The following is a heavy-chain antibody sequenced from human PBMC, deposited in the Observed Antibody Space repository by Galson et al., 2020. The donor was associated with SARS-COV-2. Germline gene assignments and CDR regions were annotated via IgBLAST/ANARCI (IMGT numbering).Heavy chain of an antibody. V-gene: IGHV3-23*01. D-gene: IGHD1-26*01. Sequence: QAGGSLRLSCAASGFTFSSYDMTWVRQSPGKGLEWVSGISGGVYKTYYEDSVKGRFTISRDNSKNTVYLQMNSLRAEDTAVYYCAIKLGGDDFDSWGQGTLVTVSS. CDR1: GFTFSSYD. CDR2: ISGGVYKT. CDR3: AIKLGGDDFDS. J-gene: IGHJ4*02.